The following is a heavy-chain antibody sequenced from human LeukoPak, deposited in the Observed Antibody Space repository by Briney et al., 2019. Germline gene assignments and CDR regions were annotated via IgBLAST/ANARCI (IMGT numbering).Heavy chain of an antibody. CDR3: AREEGIVVVPAAASGPFDY. D-gene: IGHD2-2*01. Sequence: ASVKVSCKASGYTFINYGITWVRQAPGQGLEWMGWISASNGDTHYSEKFQDRITVTTDTSTSTAYMELRSLVSDDTAVYYCAREEGIVVVPAAASGPFDYWGQGTLVTVSS. CDR1: GYTFINYG. V-gene: IGHV1-18*01. CDR2: ISASNGDT. J-gene: IGHJ4*02.